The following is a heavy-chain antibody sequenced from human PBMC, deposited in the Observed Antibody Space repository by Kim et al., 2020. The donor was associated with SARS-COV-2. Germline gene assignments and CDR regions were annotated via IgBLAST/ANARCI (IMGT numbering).Heavy chain of an antibody. D-gene: IGHD1-26*01. Sequence: ADSVKGRVTISRDNSKNTLYLQMNSRRAEDTAVYYCARTYSGSYWDAFDIWGQGTMVTVSS. CDR3: ARTYSGSYWDAFDI. V-gene: IGHV3-30*01. J-gene: IGHJ3*02.